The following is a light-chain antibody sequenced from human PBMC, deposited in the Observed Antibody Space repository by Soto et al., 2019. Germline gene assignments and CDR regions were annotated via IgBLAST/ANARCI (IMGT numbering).Light chain of an antibody. Sequence: DIQMTQSPSSLSASAGDRLTITCQASHDITSYLNWYQHKPGKAPKLLIYDASILEAGVPPRFSGSGSGTDFPLTISGLQPEDVATYYCQHCDYLPIFGPGTTVDFK. V-gene: IGKV1-33*01. CDR3: QHCDYLPI. J-gene: IGKJ3*01. CDR1: HDITSY. CDR2: DAS.